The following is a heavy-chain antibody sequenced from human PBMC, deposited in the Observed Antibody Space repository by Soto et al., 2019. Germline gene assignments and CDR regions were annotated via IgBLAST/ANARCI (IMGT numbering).Heavy chain of an antibody. V-gene: IGHV3-9*01. J-gene: IGHJ5*02. D-gene: IGHD1-26*01. Sequence: EVQLVQSGGGLVQPGRSLRLSCAASGFTFDGYAMHWVRQAPGKGLEWVSGISWNSGRIGYADYVKGRFTISRDNAKNSLYLQMNSLRAEDTGVYYCAKDYEGIGGVDPWGQGTLVTVSS. CDR1: GFTFDGYA. CDR3: AKDYEGIGGVDP. CDR2: ISWNSGRI.